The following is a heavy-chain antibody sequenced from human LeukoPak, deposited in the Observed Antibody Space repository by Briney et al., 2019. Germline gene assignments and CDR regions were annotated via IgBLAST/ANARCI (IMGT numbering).Heavy chain of an antibody. Sequence: AGGSLRLSCAASGFTFSSYAMSWVRQAPGKGLEWVAFIRYDGSNKYYADSVKGRFTISRDNSKNTLYLQMNSLRAEDTAVYYCARDKVRSMHYYYMDVWGKGTTVTVSS. CDR2: IRYDGSNK. J-gene: IGHJ6*03. V-gene: IGHV3-30*02. CDR1: GFTFSSYA. CDR3: ARDKVRSMHYYYMDV.